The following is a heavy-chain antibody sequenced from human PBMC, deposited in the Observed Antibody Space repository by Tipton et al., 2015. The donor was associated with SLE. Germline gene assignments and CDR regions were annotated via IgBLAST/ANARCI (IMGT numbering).Heavy chain of an antibody. CDR2: INHSGST. CDR3: ARGESSSSYRVYFDY. CDR1: GGSISSHS. D-gene: IGHD6-6*01. Sequence: TLSLPCTVSGGSISSHSWSWIRQPPGKGLEWIGEINHSGSTTYNPSLKSRVTISVDTSKNQFSLKLSSVTAADTAVYYCARGESSSSYRVYFDYWGQGTLVTVSS. V-gene: IGHV4-34*01. J-gene: IGHJ4*02.